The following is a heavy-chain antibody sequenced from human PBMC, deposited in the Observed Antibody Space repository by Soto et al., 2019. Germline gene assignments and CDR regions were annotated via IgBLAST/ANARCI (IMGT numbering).Heavy chain of an antibody. CDR3: AREGASGWQSYGMDV. CDR2: ISYDGSNK. Sequence: PGGSLRLSCAASGFTFSSYAMHWVRQAPGKGLEWVAVISYDGSNKYYADSVKGRFTISRDNSKNTLYLQMNSLRAEDTAVYYCAREGASGWQSYGMDVWGQGTTVTVSS. CDR1: GFTFSSYA. D-gene: IGHD6-19*01. J-gene: IGHJ6*02. V-gene: IGHV3-30-3*01.